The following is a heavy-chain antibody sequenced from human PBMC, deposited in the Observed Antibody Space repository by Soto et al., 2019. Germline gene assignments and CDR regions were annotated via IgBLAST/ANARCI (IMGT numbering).Heavy chain of an antibody. CDR2: IFYSGST. D-gene: IGHD2-8*01. J-gene: IGHJ6*02. Sequence: SETLSLTCTVSDGSFSTYYWNWFRQPPGKGLEWIGYIFYSGSTNYNPSLKSRVTISLDTSNNQLSLKMRSVTAAGTAVYYCVSKVFSSDAIDLWGQGTTVTVSS. CDR3: VSKVFSSDAIDL. V-gene: IGHV4-59*01. CDR1: DGSFSTYY.